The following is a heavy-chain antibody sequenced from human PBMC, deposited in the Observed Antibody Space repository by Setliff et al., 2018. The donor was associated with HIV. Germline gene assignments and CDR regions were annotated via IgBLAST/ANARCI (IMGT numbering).Heavy chain of an antibody. CDR1: GGSISSSSYY. D-gene: IGHD2-15*01. CDR2: IYYSGST. CDR3: ARSPARVVVPYGGAFDI. J-gene: IGHJ3*02. V-gene: IGHV4-39*01. Sequence: LSLTCTVSGGSISSSSYYWGWIRQPPGKGLEWIGSIYYSGSTYYNPSLKSRVTISVDTSKNQFSLKLSSVTAADTAVYYCARSPARVVVPYGGAFDIWGQGTMVTVSS.